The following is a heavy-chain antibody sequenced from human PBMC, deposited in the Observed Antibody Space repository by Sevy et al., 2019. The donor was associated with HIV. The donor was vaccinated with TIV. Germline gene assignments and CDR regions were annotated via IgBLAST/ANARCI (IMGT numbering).Heavy chain of an antibody. CDR2: IYHTGKA. D-gene: IGHD6-6*01. CDR3: AGSSRSSSD. CDR1: GYSISSGYY. V-gene: IGHV4-38-2*01. Sequence: SETLSLTCAVSGYSISSGYYWGWIRQPPGKGLEWLGSIYHTGKAYYNPSLKSRVSISVDTSKNQFSLNLGSVTAADTAVYYCAGSSRSSSDWGQGTLVTVSS. J-gene: IGHJ4*02.